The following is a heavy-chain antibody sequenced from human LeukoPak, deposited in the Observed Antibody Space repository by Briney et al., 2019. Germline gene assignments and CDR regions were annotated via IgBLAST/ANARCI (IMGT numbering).Heavy chain of an antibody. J-gene: IGHJ3*02. CDR3: ASSGTRSGGAFDI. D-gene: IGHD6-25*01. V-gene: IGHV4-59*08. CDR1: GCSISGYY. Sequence: AETLSLTCTVSGCSISGYYWSWIRQSPGKGLEWIAYVYSSWSTNYNPSLYSRVTISLDTSKNQFSLKVSSVTAAHTAVYFCASSGTRSGGAFDIWGQGTMVTVSS. CDR2: VYSSWST.